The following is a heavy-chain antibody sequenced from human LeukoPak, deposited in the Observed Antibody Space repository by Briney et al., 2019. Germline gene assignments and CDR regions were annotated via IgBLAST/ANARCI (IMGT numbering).Heavy chain of an antibody. CDR1: GGSFSGYY. CDR3: ARHRGIAVAGTRRGLDY. Sequence: SETLSLTCAVYGGSFSGYYWSWIRQPPGKGLEWIGEINHSGSTNYNPSLKSRVTISVDTSKNQFSLKLSFVTAADTAVYYCARHRGIAVAGTRRGLDYWGQGTLVTVSS. J-gene: IGHJ4*02. V-gene: IGHV4-34*01. D-gene: IGHD6-19*01. CDR2: INHSGST.